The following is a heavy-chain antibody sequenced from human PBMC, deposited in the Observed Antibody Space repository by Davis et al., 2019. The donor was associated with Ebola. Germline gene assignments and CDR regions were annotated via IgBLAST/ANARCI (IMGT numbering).Heavy chain of an antibody. CDR1: GFTFNSYA. CDR2: ISYDGSNK. V-gene: IGHV3-30-3*02. CDR3: AKRYNWNDLEAFDI. D-gene: IGHD1-20*01. Sequence: PGGSLRLSCAASGFTFNSYAMHWVRQAPGKGLEWVAFISYDGSNKYYADSVKGRLTISRDNSKNTLYLQMNSLRAEDTAVYYCAKRYNWNDLEAFDIWGQGTMVTVSS. J-gene: IGHJ3*02.